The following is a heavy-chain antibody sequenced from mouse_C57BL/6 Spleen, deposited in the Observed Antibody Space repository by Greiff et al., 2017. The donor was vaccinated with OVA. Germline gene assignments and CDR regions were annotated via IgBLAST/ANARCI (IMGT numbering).Heavy chain of an antibody. Sequence: VQLQQSGAELVKPGASVKMSCKASGYTFTSYWITWVKQRPGQGLEWIGDIYPGSGSTNYNEKFKSKATLTVDTSSSTAYMQLSSLTSEDSAVYYCARASTMVTTPFDYWGQGTTLTVSS. CDR1: GYTFTSYW. J-gene: IGHJ2*01. CDR2: IYPGSGST. CDR3: ARASTMVTTPFDY. V-gene: IGHV1-55*01. D-gene: IGHD2-2*01.